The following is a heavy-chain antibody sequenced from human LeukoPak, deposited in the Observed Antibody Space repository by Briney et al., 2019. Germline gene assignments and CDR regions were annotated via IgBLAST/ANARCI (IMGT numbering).Heavy chain of an antibody. CDR2: INAGNGNT. D-gene: IGHD1-26*01. J-gene: IGHJ5*02. CDR3: ARAGWASANWFDP. Sequence: ASVKVSCKASGYTFTSYAMHWVRQAPGQRLEWMGWINAGNGNTKYSQKFQGRVTITRDTSASTAYMELSSLRSEDTAVYYCARAGWASANWFDPWGQGTLDTVSS. V-gene: IGHV1-3*01. CDR1: GYTFTSYA.